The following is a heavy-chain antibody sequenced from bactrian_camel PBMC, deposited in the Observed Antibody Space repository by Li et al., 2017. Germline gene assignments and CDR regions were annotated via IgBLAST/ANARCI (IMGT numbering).Heavy chain of an antibody. J-gene: IGHJ4*01. CDR3: VEGPVGQC. Sequence: DVQLVESGGGSVQAGGSLRLSCVASGSTFNTIPMTWVRQPPGKGLEWVSSINSGGSSTYYTDSVKGRFTISQDKAKNTIYLQMNSLTPDDTAVYHCVEGPVGQCWSQGTQVTVS. D-gene: IGHD1*01. CDR1: GSTFNTIP. V-gene: IGHV3S31*01. CDR2: INSGGSST.